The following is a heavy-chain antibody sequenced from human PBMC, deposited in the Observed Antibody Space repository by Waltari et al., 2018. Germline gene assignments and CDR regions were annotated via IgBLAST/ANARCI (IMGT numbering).Heavy chain of an antibody. CDR1: GFTFSNYW. Sequence: EVQLVESGGGLVQPGGSLRLSCAASGFTFSNYWMSWVRQAPGKGLEWVASIKQDGSEKYYVDSLKGRFTISRDNAKNSLWLQMNSLRVEDTAVNYCARDLGSSSWIDYWGQGTPVTVSS. V-gene: IGHV3-7*01. D-gene: IGHD6-13*01. J-gene: IGHJ4*02. CDR2: IKQDGSEK. CDR3: ARDLGSSSWIDY.